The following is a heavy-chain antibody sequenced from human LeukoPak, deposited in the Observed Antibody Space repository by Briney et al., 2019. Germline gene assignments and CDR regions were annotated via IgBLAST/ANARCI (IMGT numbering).Heavy chain of an antibody. CDR1: GGSFSGYY. J-gene: IGHJ5*02. CDR2: INHSGST. D-gene: IGHD2-15*01. Sequence: SETLSLTCAVYGGSFSGYYWSWIRQPPGKGLEWIGEINHSGSTNYNPSLKSRVTISVDTSKNQFSLKLSSVTAADTAVYYCARGPPMVVAATTRFDPWGQGTLVTVSS. V-gene: IGHV4-34*01. CDR3: ARGPPMVVAATTRFDP.